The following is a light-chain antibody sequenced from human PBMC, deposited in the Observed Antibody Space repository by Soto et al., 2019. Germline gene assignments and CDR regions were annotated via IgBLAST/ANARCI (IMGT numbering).Light chain of an antibody. CDR1: SSDVGGYNY. CDR2: EVS. CDR3: SSYVGSNSVV. V-gene: IGLV2-8*01. Sequence: QSALTQPPSASGSPGQSVTISCTGTSSDVGGYNYVSWYQQHPGKAPKLIIYEVSKRPSGVPDRFSSSNSGNTASLTVSGLQSEDEADYYCSSYVGSNSVVFGGGTKLTLL. J-gene: IGLJ2*01.